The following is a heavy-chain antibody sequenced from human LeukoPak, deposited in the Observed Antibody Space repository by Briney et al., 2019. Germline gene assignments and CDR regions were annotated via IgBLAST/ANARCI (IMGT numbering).Heavy chain of an antibody. J-gene: IGHJ4*02. V-gene: IGHV1-2*02. CDR3: ARGGWVRGVITRNGLDY. CDR1: RYTFIDYY. CDR2: INPNSGGT. Sequence: GASVKVSCKASRYTFIDYYIHWVRQAPGQELEWMGWINPNSGGTSYAQKFQGRVTMTRDTSISTAYMHLSSLRSDDTAVYYCARGGWVRGVITRNGLDYWGQGTLVTVSS. D-gene: IGHD3-10*01.